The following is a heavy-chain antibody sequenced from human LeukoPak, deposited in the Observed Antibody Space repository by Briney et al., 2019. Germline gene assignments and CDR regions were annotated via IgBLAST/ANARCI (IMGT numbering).Heavy chain of an antibody. D-gene: IGHD6-19*01. J-gene: IGHJ4*02. CDR1: GFTFSSYG. CDR3: AKTGSSGWYVEY. Sequence: PGGSLRLSCAASGFTFSSYGMHWVRQAPGKGLDWVAFIRYDGTTKYYADSVKGRFTISRDSSKNTLYLQMNSLRAEDTAVYYCAKTGSSGWYVEYWGQGTLVTVSS. CDR2: IRYDGTTK. V-gene: IGHV3-30*02.